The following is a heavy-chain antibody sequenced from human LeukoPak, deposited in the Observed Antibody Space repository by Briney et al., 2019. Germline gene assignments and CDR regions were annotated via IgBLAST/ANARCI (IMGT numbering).Heavy chain of an antibody. Sequence: GGSLRLSCAASGFTFSSYSMNWVRQAPGKGLEWVSSISSSSSYIYYADSVKGRFTISRDNAKNSLYLQMNSLRAEDTAVYSCARDISGSYYYFDSWGQGTLVTVSS. CDR3: ARDISGSYYYFDS. CDR1: GFTFSSYS. CDR2: ISSSSSYI. D-gene: IGHD1-26*01. V-gene: IGHV3-21*01. J-gene: IGHJ4*02.